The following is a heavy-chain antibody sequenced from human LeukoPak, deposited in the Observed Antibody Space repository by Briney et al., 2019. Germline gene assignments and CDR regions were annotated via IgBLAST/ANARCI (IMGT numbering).Heavy chain of an antibody. Sequence: GASVKVSCKASGGTFSSYAISWVRQAPGQGLEWIGGIIPTFGTANYAQKFQGRVAITTDESTSTAYMELSSLRSEDTAVYYCARDLGDYVWGSYRYLAAFDIWGQGTMVTVSS. CDR1: GGTFSSYA. CDR3: ARDLGDYVWGSYRYLAAFDI. J-gene: IGHJ3*02. CDR2: IIPTFGTA. V-gene: IGHV1-69*05. D-gene: IGHD3-16*02.